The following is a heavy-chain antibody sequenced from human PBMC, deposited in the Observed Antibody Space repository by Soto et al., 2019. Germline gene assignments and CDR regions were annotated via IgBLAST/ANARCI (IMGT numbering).Heavy chain of an antibody. V-gene: IGHV4-34*01. CDR2: INHSGST. Sequence: PSETLSLTCAVYGGSFSGYYWSWIRQPPGKGLEWIGEINHSGSTNYNPSLKSRVTISVDTSKNQFSLKLSSVTAADTAVYYCARARWYYMDVWGKGTTVTVS. D-gene: IGHD2-15*01. CDR1: GGSFSGYY. J-gene: IGHJ6*03. CDR3: ARARWYYMDV.